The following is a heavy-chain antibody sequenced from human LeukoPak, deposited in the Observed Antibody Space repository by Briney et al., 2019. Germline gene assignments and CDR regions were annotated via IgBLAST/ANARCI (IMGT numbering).Heavy chain of an antibody. CDR3: AKDPVDIVVVPAALASEYYFDY. CDR2: ISYDGSNK. Sequence: PGGSLRLSCAASGFTFSSYGMHWVRQAPGKGLEWAAVISYDGSNKYYADSVKGRFTISRDNSKNTLYLQMNSLRAEDTAVYYCAKDPVDIVVVPAALASEYYFDYWGQGTLVTVSS. CDR1: GFTFSSYG. J-gene: IGHJ4*02. D-gene: IGHD2-2*01. V-gene: IGHV3-30*18.